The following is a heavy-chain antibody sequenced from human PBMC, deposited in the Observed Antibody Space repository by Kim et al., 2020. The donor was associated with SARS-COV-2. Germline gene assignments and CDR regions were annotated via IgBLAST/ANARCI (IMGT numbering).Heavy chain of an antibody. V-gene: IGHV4-59*13. CDR1: GGSISSYY. CDR3: ARELQGGSRVFDY. D-gene: IGHD2-15*01. CDR2: IYYSGST. J-gene: IGHJ4*02. Sequence: SETLSLTCTVSGGSISSYYWSWIRQPPGKGLEWIGYIYYSGSTNYNPSLKSRVTISVDTSKNQFSLKLSSVTAADTAVYYCARELQGGSRVFDYWGQGTLVTVSS.